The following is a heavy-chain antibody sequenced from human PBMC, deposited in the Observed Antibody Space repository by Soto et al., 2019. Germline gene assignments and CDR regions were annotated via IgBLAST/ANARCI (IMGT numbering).Heavy chain of an antibody. CDR3: AVGMDV. V-gene: IGHV3-48*03. J-gene: IGHJ6*02. CDR1: GFTFSSYE. CDR2: ISSSGSTI. Sequence: GGSLRLSCAASGFTFSSYEMNWVRQARGKGLEWVSYISSSGSTIFYADSLKGRFTISRDNAKKSLFLQMSSLRGEDTAVYYCAVGMDVWGQGTTVTVSS.